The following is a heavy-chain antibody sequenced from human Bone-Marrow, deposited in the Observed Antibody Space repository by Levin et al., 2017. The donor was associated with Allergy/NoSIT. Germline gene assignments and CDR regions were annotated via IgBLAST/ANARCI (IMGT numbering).Heavy chain of an antibody. J-gene: IGHJ4*02. CDR2: IRSQPYGATT. V-gene: IGHV3-49*04. Sequence: PGGSLRLSCATSGIAFREYALNWVRLAPGRGLEWVGLIRSQPYGATTEYAASVKGRFSISRDNSKGIAYLQMNSLKIEDTGLYYCTADGEGFDYWGQGTTVTVSS. CDR3: TADGEGFDY. D-gene: IGHD7-27*01. CDR1: GIAFREYA.